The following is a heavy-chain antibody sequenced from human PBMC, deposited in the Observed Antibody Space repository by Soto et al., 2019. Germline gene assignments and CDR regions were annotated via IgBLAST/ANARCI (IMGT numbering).Heavy chain of an antibody. J-gene: IGHJ6*02. CDR1: GYTFTYYW. CDR2: IYPGDSDT. Sequence: GESLKISCKGSGYTFTYYWIGWVRQMPGKGLEWMGIIYPGDSDTKYNPSFQGQVTISADKSITTTYLQWSSLKASDTAIYYCAASIFYYGMDVWGQGTTVTVSS. V-gene: IGHV5-51*01. CDR3: AASIFYYGMDV.